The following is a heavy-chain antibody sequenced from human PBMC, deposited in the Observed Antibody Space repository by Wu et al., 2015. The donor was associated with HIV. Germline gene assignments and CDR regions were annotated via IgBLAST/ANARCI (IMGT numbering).Heavy chain of an antibody. CDR2: INPNSGGT. J-gene: IGHJ4*02. CDR3: ARESSSSWPARNYFDY. V-gene: IGHV1-2*02. CDR1: GYTFTGYY. D-gene: IGHD6-13*01. Sequence: QVQLVQSGAEVKKPGASVKVSCKASGYTFTGYYMHWVRQAPGQGLEWMGWINPNSGGTNYAQKFQGRVTMTRDTSISTAYMELSRLRSDDTAVYYCARESSSSWPARNYFDYWGQGTLVTVSS.